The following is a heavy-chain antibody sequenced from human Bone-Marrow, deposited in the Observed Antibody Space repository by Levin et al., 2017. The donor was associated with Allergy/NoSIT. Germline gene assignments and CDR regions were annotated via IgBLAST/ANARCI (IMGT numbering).Heavy chain of an antibody. CDR1: GGSISTGGFH. D-gene: IGHD5-24*01. CDR3: AREDGYVFDY. V-gene: IGHV4-31*03. Sequence: SETLSLTCSLPGGSISTGGFHWSWVRQRPGKGLEWIGYIYYSGNTYYNPSLQSRLSISIDTSKNQFSLRLTSVTAADTAVYYCAREDGYVFDYWGQGTLVTVSS. J-gene: IGHJ4*02. CDR2: IYYSGNT.